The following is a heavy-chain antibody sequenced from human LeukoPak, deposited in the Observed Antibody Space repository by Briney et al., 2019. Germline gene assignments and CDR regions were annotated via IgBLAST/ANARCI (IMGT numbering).Heavy chain of an antibody. V-gene: IGHV3-20*01. D-gene: IGHD3-10*02. Sequence: GGSLRLSCAASGFTFDDYGMSWVRQAPGKGLEWVSAINWNGGGTGYADSVKGRFTISRDNAKNSLYLQMNSLRAEDTALYHCPRVHQLLSSGGWFDPWGQGTLVTVSS. CDR1: GFTFDDYG. CDR2: INWNGGGT. CDR3: PRVHQLLSSGGWFDP. J-gene: IGHJ5*02.